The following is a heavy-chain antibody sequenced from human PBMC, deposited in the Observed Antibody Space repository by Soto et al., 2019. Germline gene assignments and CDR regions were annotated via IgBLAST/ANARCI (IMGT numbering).Heavy chain of an antibody. CDR2: ISGYGSTT. Sequence: EVQLLESGGGLVQPGGSLRLSCAASGFIFSSYAMSWVRQAPGKGLEWVSAISGYGSTTYYADSVKGRFTISRDNSKNTLFLQMNSLRVEDTAVYFCANYAGGSGWAFDYWGQGTLVTVSS. V-gene: IGHV3-23*01. CDR1: GFIFSSYA. CDR3: ANYAGGSGWAFDY. J-gene: IGHJ4*02. D-gene: IGHD6-19*01.